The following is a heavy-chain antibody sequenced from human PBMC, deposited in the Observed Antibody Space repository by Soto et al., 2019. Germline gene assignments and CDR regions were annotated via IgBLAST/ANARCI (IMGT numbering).Heavy chain of an antibody. J-gene: IGHJ5*01. CDR1: GRSLREFGHF. CDR2: STYTGVT. Sequence: PSETLSLTCTVSGRSLREFGHFWTWIRQRPGRGLEWIGYSTYTGVTYYSPSLQSRISISVDTSKNQFSLTLNSVTAADTAVYYCATDSGGPPLNRFDSWGHGTLVTVSS. CDR3: ATDSGGPPLNRFDS. D-gene: IGHD3-16*01. V-gene: IGHV4-31*03.